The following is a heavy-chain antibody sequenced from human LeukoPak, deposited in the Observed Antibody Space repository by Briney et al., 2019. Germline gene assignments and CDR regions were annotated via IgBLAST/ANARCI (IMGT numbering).Heavy chain of an antibody. CDR2: LSGTGGST. V-gene: IGHV3-23*01. CDR1: GFTSSSYA. CDR3: AKEARYATSWVDY. D-gene: IGHD2-2*01. J-gene: IGHJ4*02. Sequence: GGSLRLSCTASGFTSSSYAMNWVRQAPGKGLDWVSGLSGTGGSTYYADSVKGRFTISRDNSKNTLFLQMSSLRAEDTAVYYCAKEARYATSWVDYWGQGTLVIVSS.